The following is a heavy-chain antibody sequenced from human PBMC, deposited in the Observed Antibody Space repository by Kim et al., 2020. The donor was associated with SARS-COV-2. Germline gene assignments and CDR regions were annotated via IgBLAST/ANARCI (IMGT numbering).Heavy chain of an antibody. CDR1: GGSFSGYY. J-gene: IGHJ2*01. CDR2: INHSGST. V-gene: IGHV4-34*01. CDR3: ARRHRVLPGNFDL. Sequence: SETLSLTCAVYGGSFSGYYWSWIRQPPGKGLEWIGEINHSGSTNYNPSLKSRVTISVDTSKNQFSLKLSSVTAADTAVYYCARRHRVLPGNFDLWGRGTLVTVSS. D-gene: IGHD2-2*01.